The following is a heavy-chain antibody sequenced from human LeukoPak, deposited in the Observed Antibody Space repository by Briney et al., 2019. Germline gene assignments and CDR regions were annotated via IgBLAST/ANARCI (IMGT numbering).Heavy chain of an antibody. CDR1: GGSISSYY. V-gene: IGHV4-4*07. CDR3: ARDGVSFESGDYVSGFDY. Sequence: SETLSLTCTVSGGSISSYYWSWIRQPAGKGLEWIGRIYTSGSTNYNPSLKSRVTISVDTSKNRFSLKLSSVTAADTAVYYCARDGVSFESGDYVSGFDYWGQGTLVTVSS. CDR2: IYTSGST. J-gene: IGHJ4*02. D-gene: IGHD4-17*01.